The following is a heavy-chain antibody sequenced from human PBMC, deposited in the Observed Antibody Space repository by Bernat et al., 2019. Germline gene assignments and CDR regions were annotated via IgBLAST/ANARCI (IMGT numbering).Heavy chain of an antibody. Sequence: QLQLQESGPGLVKPSETLSLICTVSGGSISSGIYYWGWIRQPPGKGLEFIGSMYYSGSTYYNPSLKRRVTISVDTSKNQFSLKLSSVTAADTAVYYCARHGGYSYGWWDPYYFDYWGQGTLVTVSS. J-gene: IGHJ4*02. D-gene: IGHD5-18*01. CDR1: GGSISSGIYY. CDR2: MYYSGST. CDR3: ARHGGYSYGWWDPYYFDY. V-gene: IGHV4-39*01.